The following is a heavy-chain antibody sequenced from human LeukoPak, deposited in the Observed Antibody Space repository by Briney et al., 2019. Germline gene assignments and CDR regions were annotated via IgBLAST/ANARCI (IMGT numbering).Heavy chain of an antibody. CDR2: ISSSSSYI. CDR1: GFTFSSYS. Sequence: GGSLRLSCAASGFTFSSYSMNWVRQAPGKGLEWVSSISSSSSYIYYADSVKGRFTISRDNAKNSLYMQMNSLRAEDTAVHYFARSEWTERGEVPESPKYGMDVSGQGSPVTASS. D-gene: IGHD3/OR15-3a*01. J-gene: IGHJ6*01. V-gene: IGHV3-21*01. CDR3: ARSEWTERGEVPESPKYGMDV.